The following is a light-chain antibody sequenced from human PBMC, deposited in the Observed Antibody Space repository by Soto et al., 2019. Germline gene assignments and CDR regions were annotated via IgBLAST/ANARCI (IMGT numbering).Light chain of an antibody. CDR1: SGDVGGYIY. CDR3: SSFTSSNTLV. CDR2: DVS. J-gene: IGLJ2*01. Sequence: QSALTQPASVSGSPGQSITISCTGTSGDVGGYIYVSWHQQHPGTAPKLMIYDVSNRPSGVSNRFSGSKSGNTASLTISGLQAEDEADYYCSSFTSSNTLVFGGGTKVTVL. V-gene: IGLV2-14*01.